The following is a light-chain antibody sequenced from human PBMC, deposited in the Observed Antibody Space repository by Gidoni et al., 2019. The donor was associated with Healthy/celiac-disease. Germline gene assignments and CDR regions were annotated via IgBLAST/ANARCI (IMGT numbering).Light chain of an antibody. J-gene: IGKJ3*01. Sequence: AIQLTQSPSSLSASVGDRVTITCRASQGISSALAWYQQKPGKAPKLLIYDASSLASGVPSRFSGSGSGTDFTLTISSLQPEDFATYDCQQFNSYLFTFGPGTKVEIK. CDR2: DAS. V-gene: IGKV1-13*02. CDR3: QQFNSYLFT. CDR1: QGISSA.